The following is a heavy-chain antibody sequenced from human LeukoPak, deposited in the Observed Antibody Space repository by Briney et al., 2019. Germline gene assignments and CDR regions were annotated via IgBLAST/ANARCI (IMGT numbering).Heavy chain of an antibody. D-gene: IGHD3-22*01. CDR1: GYSFTSYW. CDR2: IYPGDSDT. Sequence: PGESLKISCKGSGYSFTSYWIGWVRQMPGKGLEWMGIIYPGDSDTRYSPSFQGQVTISADKSISTAYLQWSSLKASDTAMYYCARVGYYDSSGSADAEYFQHWGQGTLVTVSS. J-gene: IGHJ1*01. CDR3: ARVGYYDSSGSADAEYFQH. V-gene: IGHV5-51*01.